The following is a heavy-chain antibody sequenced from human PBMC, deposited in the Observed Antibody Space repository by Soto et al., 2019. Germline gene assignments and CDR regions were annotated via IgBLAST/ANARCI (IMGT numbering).Heavy chain of an antibody. V-gene: IGHV3-48*03. D-gene: IGHD4-4*01. J-gene: IGHJ6*02. CDR2: ISSSGSTI. Sequence: PGGSMRLSFAASGFTFSSYEMNWVRQAPGKGLEWVSYISSSGSTIYYADSVKGRFTISRDNAKNSLYQQMNSLRAQDTSVYYCARDRVTTLTTTERYVMDVWGQGTTVTVS. CDR3: ARDRVTTLTTTERYVMDV. CDR1: GFTFSSYE.